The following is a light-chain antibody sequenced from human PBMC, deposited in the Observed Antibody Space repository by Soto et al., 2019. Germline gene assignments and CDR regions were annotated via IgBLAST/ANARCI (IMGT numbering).Light chain of an antibody. CDR1: SSNIGHNA. J-gene: IGLJ1*01. CDR2: YDD. Sequence: QSVLTQPPSVSAAPRQRVTISCSGSSSNIGHNAVNWYQQLPGKAPKLLIYYDDLLPSGVSDRFSASKSGTSASLAISGLQSEEEADYYCAAWDDSLKGYVFGTGTKLTVL. CDR3: AAWDDSLKGYV. V-gene: IGLV1-36*01.